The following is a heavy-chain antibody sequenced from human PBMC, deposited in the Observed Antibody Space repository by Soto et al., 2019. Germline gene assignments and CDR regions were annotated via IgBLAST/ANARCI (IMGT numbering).Heavy chain of an antibody. CDR1: GFTFSGYS. V-gene: IGHV3-48*02. J-gene: IGHJ3*02. CDR3: VKDRQWGLLLGSHDAFEI. CDR2: IDVTGSVT. D-gene: IGHD1-26*01. Sequence: EVQLIESGGGLVQPGGSLGVSCAASGFTFSGYSLSWVRQAPGKGLEWLSYIDVTGSVTWYADSVKGRFTISRDYAKNSLSLQMDSLREEDTAVYYGVKDRQWGLLLGSHDAFEIWGQGTMVTVCS.